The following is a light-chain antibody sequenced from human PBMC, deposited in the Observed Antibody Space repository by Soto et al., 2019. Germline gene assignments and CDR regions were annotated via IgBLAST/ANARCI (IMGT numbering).Light chain of an antibody. Sequence: DIVMTQSPLSLPVTPGEPASISCRSSQSLLHSNGYNYLDWYLQKPGQSPQLLIYLGSNRASGVPYRFSGSGSGTDFTLKISRVEAEDVGVYYCMQALQTPPWTFGQGTKVEI. V-gene: IGKV2-28*01. CDR1: QSLLHSNGYNY. J-gene: IGKJ1*01. CDR2: LGS. CDR3: MQALQTPPWT.